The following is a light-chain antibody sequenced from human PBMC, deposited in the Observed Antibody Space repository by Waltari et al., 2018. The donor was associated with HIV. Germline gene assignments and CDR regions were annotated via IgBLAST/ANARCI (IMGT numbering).Light chain of an antibody. Sequence: EIVLTQSPGTLSLSPGDRATLSCRASQSVSSSYLAWYQQKPGQAPRLLIYGASSRATGIPDRFSGSGSGTDFTLTISRLEPEDFAVYYCQQYGSSPVSFGQGTKLEIK. J-gene: IGKJ2*03. CDR1: QSVSSSY. CDR3: QQYGSSPVS. V-gene: IGKV3-20*01. CDR2: GAS.